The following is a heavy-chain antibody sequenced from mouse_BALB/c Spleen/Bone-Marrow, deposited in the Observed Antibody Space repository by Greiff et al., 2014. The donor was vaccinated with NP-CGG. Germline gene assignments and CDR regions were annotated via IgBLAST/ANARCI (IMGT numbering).Heavy chain of an antibody. J-gene: IGHJ4*01. CDR2: INPGSGGT. V-gene: IGHV1-54*01. CDR3: ARCLTGTSALDF. CDR1: GYAFTNYL. D-gene: IGHD4-1*01. Sequence: VQLQQSGAELVRPGTSVKVSCKASGYAFTNYLIEWVKQRPGQGLEWIGVINPGSGGTNYNEKFRGKATLTADKSSSTAYMQLSSPTSDDSAVYFCARCLTGTSALDFWGQGTSVTVSS.